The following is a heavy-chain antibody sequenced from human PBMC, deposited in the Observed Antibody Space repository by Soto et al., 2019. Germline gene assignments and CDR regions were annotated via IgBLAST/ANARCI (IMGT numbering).Heavy chain of an antibody. CDR3: AKLSSQQQLNYYYYGMDV. V-gene: IGHV3-23*01. D-gene: IGHD6-13*01. J-gene: IGHJ6*02. Sequence: GGSLRLSCAASGFTFSSYAMSWVRQAPGNGLEWVSAISGSGGSTYYADSVKGRFTISRDNSKNTLYLQMNSLRAEDTAVYYCAKLSSQQQLNYYYYGMDVWGQGTTVTVSS. CDR1: GFTFSSYA. CDR2: ISGSGGST.